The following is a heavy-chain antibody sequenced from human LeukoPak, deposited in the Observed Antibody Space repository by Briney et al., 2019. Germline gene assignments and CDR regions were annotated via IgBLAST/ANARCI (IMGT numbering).Heavy chain of an antibody. Sequence: YPSETLSLTCTVSGGSISSSSYYWGWIRQPPGKGLEWIGSIYYSGSTYYNPSLKSRVTISVDTSKNQFSLKLGSVTAADTAVYYCARAPPWWRNWFDPWGQGPLVTVSS. V-gene: IGHV4-39*07. J-gene: IGHJ5*02. D-gene: IGHD2-15*01. CDR2: IYYSGST. CDR3: ARAPPWWRNWFDP. CDR1: GGSISSSSYY.